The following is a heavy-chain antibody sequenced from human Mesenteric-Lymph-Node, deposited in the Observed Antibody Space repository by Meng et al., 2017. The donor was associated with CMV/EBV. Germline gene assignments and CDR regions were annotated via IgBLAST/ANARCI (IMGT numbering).Heavy chain of an antibody. CDR2: INHSGST. D-gene: IGHD6-19*01. CDR3: ASAASLEWLVYDY. CDR1: GGSVSSGSYY. J-gene: IGHJ4*02. Sequence: SETLSLTCTVSGGSVSSGSYYWSWIRQPPGKGLEWIGEINHSGSTNYNPSLKSRVTISVDTSKNQFSLKLSSVTAADTAVYYCASAASLEWLVYDYWGQGTLVTVSS. V-gene: IGHV4-61*01.